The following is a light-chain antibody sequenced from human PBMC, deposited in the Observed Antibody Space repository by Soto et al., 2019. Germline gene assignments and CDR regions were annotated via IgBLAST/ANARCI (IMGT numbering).Light chain of an antibody. CDR3: QQYAYWPET. V-gene: IGKV3D-15*01. J-gene: IGKJ1*01. Sequence: MMTRFPATFSLTALGRGTPSSVASQSVQTNLAWYQQRPGQAPRLLIHYASTRASDVPARFSGSGSGTNFTLAISSLQSQDFAVYYCQQYAYWPETFGQGTKVDIK. CDR1: QSVQTN. CDR2: YAS.